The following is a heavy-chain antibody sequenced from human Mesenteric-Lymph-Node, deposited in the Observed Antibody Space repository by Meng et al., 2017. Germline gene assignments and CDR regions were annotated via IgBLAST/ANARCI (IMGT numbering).Heavy chain of an antibody. CDR3: ARSVGWIQLWLFDY. V-gene: IGHV3-21*01. D-gene: IGHD5-18*01. CDR1: GFTFSSYS. J-gene: IGHJ4*02. CDR2: ISSSSSYI. Sequence: GESLKISCAASGFTFSSYSMNWVRQAPGKGLEWVSSISSSSSYIYYADSVKGRFTISRDNAKNSLYLQMNSLRAEDTAVYYCARSVGWIQLWLFDYWGQGTLVPSPQ.